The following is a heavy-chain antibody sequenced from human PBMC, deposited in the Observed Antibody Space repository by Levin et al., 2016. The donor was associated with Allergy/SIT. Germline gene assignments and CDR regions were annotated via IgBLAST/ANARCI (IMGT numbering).Heavy chain of an antibody. CDR3: ARLGIVGALNWFDP. D-gene: IGHD1-26*01. J-gene: IGHJ5*02. Sequence: GSLRLSCTVSGGSISSSSYYWGWIRQPPGKGLEWIGSIYYSGSTYYNPSLKSRVTISVDTSKNQFSLKLSSVTAADTAVYYCARLGIVGALNWFDPWGQGTLVSISS. CDR1: GGSISSSSYY. V-gene: IGHV4-39*01. CDR2: IYYSGST.